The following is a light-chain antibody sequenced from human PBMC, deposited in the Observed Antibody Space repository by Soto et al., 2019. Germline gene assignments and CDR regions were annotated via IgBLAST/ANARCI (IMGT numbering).Light chain of an antibody. CDR2: GVN. J-gene: IGLJ3*02. Sequence: QSVLTQPPSASGSPGQSVTISCTGTSRDVGTYDYVSWYQQYPGKAPKLIIYGVNKRPSGVPDRFSGSRSGNTASLTVSGLQAEDEADYYCSSYAGRNNGVFGGGTKLTVL. CDR3: SSYAGRNNGV. V-gene: IGLV2-8*01. CDR1: SRDVGTYDY.